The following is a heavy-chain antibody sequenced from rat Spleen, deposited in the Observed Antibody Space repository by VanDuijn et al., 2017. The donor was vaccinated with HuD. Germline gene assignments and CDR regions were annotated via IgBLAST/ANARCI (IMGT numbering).Heavy chain of an antibody. CDR2: IWGNGGI. V-gene: IGHV2-47*01. CDR3: ASQY. Sequence: QVQLKESGPGLVQPSQTLSLTCTVSGLSLTNNSVSWIRQPPGKGLEWMGIIWGNGGINYNSAIKSRLSISRDTSKSQVFLKINSLQTEDTAIYYCASQYWGQGVMVTVSS. J-gene: IGHJ2*01. CDR1: GLSLTNNS.